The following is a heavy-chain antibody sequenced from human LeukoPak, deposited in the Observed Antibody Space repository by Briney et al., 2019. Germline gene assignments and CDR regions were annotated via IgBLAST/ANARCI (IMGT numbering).Heavy chain of an antibody. CDR1: GYTFTRFG. Sequence: EASVKVSCKTSGYTFTRFGISWVRQGPGQGLEWMGWISAYNGNTNYAQKSKGRITMTTDTSTNTGYMELRSLRSDDTAVYYCARSGDGNWFDPWGQGTLVTVSS. J-gene: IGHJ5*02. CDR3: ARSGDGNWFDP. V-gene: IGHV1-18*01. D-gene: IGHD7-27*01. CDR2: ISAYNGNT.